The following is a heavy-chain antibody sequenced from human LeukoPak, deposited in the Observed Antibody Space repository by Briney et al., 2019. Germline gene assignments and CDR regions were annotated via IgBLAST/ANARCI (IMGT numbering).Heavy chain of an antibody. CDR3: AKVLVYSYDRSGLLTK. CDR2: ISGSGGST. D-gene: IGHD3-22*01. J-gene: IGHJ4*02. Sequence: GGSLRLTCAASGFTLSSYVRSGVRQALGRGLEWVSAISGSGGSTYYADSGEGWFTISRDNTKNTLYLQMNSLRAADTAVYYCAKVLVYSYDRSGLLTKWGQETLATVSS. V-gene: IGHV3-23*01. CDR1: GFTLSSYV.